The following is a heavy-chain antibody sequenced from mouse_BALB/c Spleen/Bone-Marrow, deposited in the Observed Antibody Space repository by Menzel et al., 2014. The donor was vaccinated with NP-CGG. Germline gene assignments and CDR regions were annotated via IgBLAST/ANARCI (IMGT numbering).Heavy chain of an antibody. D-gene: IGHD1-2*01. Sequence: QVQLKQSGAELVKPGASVKLSCKASGYTFTSYYMYWVKQRPGQGLEWIGEINPSNGGTNFNEKFKSEATLTVDKSSSTAYMQLSSLTFEDSAIYYCTRPYYGYVGYAYWGQGTQVTVSA. CDR1: GYTFTSYY. CDR3: TRPYYGYVGYAY. CDR2: INPSNGGT. J-gene: IGHJ3*01. V-gene: IGHV1S81*02.